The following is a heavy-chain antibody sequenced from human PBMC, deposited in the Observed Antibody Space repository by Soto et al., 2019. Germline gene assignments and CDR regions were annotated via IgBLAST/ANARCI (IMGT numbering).Heavy chain of an antibody. J-gene: IGHJ6*02. D-gene: IGHD6-19*01. Sequence: EGSLKLTCADSGFTFSSYWMSWVRQAPGKGLEWVANIKQDGSEKYYVDSVKGRFTISRDNAKNSLYLQMNSLRAEDTDVYYCARELYSSGWSTVYYYYGMDVWGQGTTVTVSS. CDR2: IKQDGSEK. CDR3: ARELYSSGWSTVYYYYGMDV. V-gene: IGHV3-7*05. CDR1: GFTFSSYW.